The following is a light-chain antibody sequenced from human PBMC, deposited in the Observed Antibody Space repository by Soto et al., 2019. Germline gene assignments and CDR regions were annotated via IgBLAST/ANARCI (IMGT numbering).Light chain of an antibody. CDR3: NSYSSTIALV. V-gene: IGLV2-14*01. Sequence: QSVLTQPASVSGSPGQSITISCTGTNSDIGSYNYVSWYQQHPGKAPKLLLYEVTNRASGTSNRFSGSKSGNTASLTISGLQAEDEADYYCNSYSSTIALVFGGGTQLTVL. CDR2: EVT. CDR1: NSDIGSYNY. J-gene: IGLJ7*01.